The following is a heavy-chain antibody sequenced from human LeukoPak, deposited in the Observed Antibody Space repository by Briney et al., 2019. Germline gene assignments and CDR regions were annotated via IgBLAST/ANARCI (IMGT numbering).Heavy chain of an antibody. J-gene: IGHJ4*02. CDR2: IYPGDSDT. D-gene: IGHD6-6*01. CDR3: ARALTGYSSSSVVYYFDY. V-gene: IGHV5-51*01. Sequence: GESLKISCKGSGYSFTSYWIGWVRQMPGKGLEWMGIIYPGDSDTRYSLSFQGQVTISADKSISTAYLQWSSLKASDTAMYYCARALTGYSSSSVVYYFDYWGQGTLVTVSS. CDR1: GYSFTSYW.